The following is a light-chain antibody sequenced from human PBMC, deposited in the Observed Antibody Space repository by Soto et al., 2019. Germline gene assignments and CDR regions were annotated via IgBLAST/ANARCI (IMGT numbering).Light chain of an antibody. J-gene: IGKJ4*01. Sequence: DIVMTQSPASLAVSLGERATINCKSRPSLLFSSNKKNYLAWYQQRPGQPPTLLIYWASSRESGVPDRFTGSGSGTDFTLSISSLQAEEGAVYYCQQFYSSPLTFGGGTKVDI. CDR2: WAS. CDR1: PSLLFSSNKKNY. CDR3: QQFYSSPLT. V-gene: IGKV4-1*01.